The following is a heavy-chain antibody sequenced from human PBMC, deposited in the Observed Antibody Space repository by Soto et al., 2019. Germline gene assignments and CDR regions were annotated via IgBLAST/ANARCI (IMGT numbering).Heavy chain of an antibody. Sequence: PXGSLRLSCTASVFTFGEYAMSWFRQAPGKGLEWVGXIRSKXFGGTKEYDAXXKGRFNIXXADYKSIADMQMDRLETEDTAVYYGTRRQYLDYWGQGILVTVSS. V-gene: IGHV3-49*03. CDR2: IRSKXFGGTK. CDR1: VFTFGEYA. J-gene: IGHJ4*02. CDR3: TRRQYLDY.